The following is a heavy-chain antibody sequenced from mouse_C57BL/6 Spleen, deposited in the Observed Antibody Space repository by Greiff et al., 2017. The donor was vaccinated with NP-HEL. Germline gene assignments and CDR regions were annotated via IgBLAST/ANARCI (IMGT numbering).Heavy chain of an antibody. D-gene: IGHD2-5*01. Sequence: VQLQQSGAELVKPGASVKISCKASGYAFSSYWMNWVKQRPGKGLEWIGQIYPGDGDTNYNGKFKGKATLTADKSSSTAYMQLSSLPSEDSAVYFCARGDYSNYFDYWGQGTTLTVSS. CDR2: IYPGDGDT. J-gene: IGHJ2*01. CDR1: GYAFSSYW. CDR3: ARGDYSNYFDY. V-gene: IGHV1-80*01.